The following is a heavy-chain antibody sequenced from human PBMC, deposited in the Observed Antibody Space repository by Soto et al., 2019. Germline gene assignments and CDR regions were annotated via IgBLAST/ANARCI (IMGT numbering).Heavy chain of an antibody. CDR3: ATARATPLFLDY. CDR1: GYTKTVYS. CDR2: FDPEDGET. J-gene: IGHJ4*02. V-gene: IGHV1-24*01. D-gene: IGHD1-26*01. Sequence: ASVNVARKVSGYTKTVYSMDCVRQAPGKGLEWMGGFDPEDGETIYAQKFQGRVTMTEDTSTDTAYMELSSLRSEDTAVYYCATARATPLFLDYWGQGTLVTV.